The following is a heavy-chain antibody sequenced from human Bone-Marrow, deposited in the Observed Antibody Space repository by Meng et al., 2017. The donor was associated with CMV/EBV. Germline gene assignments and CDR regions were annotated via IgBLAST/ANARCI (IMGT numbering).Heavy chain of an antibody. J-gene: IGHJ6*02. Sequence: GESLKISCAASGFTFSSYEMNWVRQAPGKGLEWVSYISSSGSTIYYADSVKGRFTISRDNAKNSLYLQMNSLRAEDTAVYYCARIGTYYDVWSELYGMEVWGQGTTVTVSS. D-gene: IGHD3-3*01. V-gene: IGHV3-48*03. CDR1: GFTFSSYE. CDR2: ISSSGSTI. CDR3: ARIGTYYDVWSELYGMEV.